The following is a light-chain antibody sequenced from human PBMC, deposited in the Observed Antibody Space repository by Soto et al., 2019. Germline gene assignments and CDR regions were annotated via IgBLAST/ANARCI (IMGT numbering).Light chain of an antibody. CDR2: EGS. CDR3: CSYAGSSTLYV. V-gene: IGLV2-23*01. J-gene: IGLJ1*01. Sequence: QSAPTQPASVSGSPGQSITISCTGTSREVGSYNLVSWYQQHPGKAPKLMTYEGSKRPSGVSNRFSGSKSGITASLTISGLQAEDEADYYCCSYAGSSTLYVFGTGTKVTVL. CDR1: SREVGSYNL.